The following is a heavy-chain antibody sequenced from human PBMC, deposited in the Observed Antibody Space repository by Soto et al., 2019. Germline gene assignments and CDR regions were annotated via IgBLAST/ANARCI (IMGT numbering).Heavy chain of an antibody. V-gene: IGHV3-23*01. Sequence: EVHLSESGGGLGQPGGYLRLSCAVSGFTFSTHAMSWVRQAPGKGLEWVSAISGSGDSTYYADSVKGRFTLSRDNFKNRLYLQMNSLRAEDTAVYYCAKLSVATGHYFDSWGQGTLVTVSS. CDR3: AKLSVATGHYFDS. J-gene: IGHJ4*02. D-gene: IGHD5-12*01. CDR2: ISGSGDST. CDR1: GFTFSTHA.